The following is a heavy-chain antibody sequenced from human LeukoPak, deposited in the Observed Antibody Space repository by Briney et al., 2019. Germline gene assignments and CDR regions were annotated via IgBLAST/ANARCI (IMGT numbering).Heavy chain of an antibody. D-gene: IGHD6-19*01. Sequence: NPSETLSLTCTVSGDSISSGNYYWSWIRQPAGKGLEWIGRIYTSGTTNYNPSLKSRVSISIDTSKNQFSLKLSSVTATDTAVYYCARGPRYTSGWYRVWGKGTTVTISS. V-gene: IGHV4-61*02. CDR1: GDSISSGNYY. CDR3: ARGPRYTSGWYRV. CDR2: IYTSGTT. J-gene: IGHJ6*04.